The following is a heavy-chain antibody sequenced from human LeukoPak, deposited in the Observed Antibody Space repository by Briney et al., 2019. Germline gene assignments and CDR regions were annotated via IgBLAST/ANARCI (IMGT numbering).Heavy chain of an antibody. J-gene: IGHJ3*02. Sequence: ASVKVSCKASGYTFTSYDISWVRQAPGQGLEWMGWISAYNGNTNYAQKLQGRVTMTTDTSTSTAYMELRSLRSDDTAVYYCARENERSSGWYGAAFDIWGQGTMVTVSS. D-gene: IGHD6-19*01. CDR3: ARENERSSGWYGAAFDI. V-gene: IGHV1-18*01. CDR2: ISAYNGNT. CDR1: GYTFTSYD.